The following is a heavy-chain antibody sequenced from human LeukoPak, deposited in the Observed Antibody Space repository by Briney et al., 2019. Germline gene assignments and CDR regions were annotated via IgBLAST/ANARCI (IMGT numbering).Heavy chain of an antibody. J-gene: IGHJ3*02. CDR1: GGSISGYY. CDR2: VHYSGTT. CDR3: ARTQHSSSWSAFDI. D-gene: IGHD6-13*01. V-gene: IGHV4-59*01. Sequence: SETLSLTCTVSGGSISGYYWGWIRQPPGKGLEWVGYVHYSGTTNYNPSLKSRVTISLDTSENQFSLKLRSLTAADTAMYHCARTQHSSSWSAFDIWGQGTMVSVSS.